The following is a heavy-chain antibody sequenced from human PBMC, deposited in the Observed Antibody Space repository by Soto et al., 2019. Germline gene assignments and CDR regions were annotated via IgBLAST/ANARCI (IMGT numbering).Heavy chain of an antibody. D-gene: IGHD3-3*01. CDR3: ASSYDFLSGYYSEYDYYMDV. CDR2: IIPILGIA. CDR1: GGTFSSYT. V-gene: IGHV1-69*02. Sequence: QVQLVQSGAEVKKPGSSVKVSCKASGGTFSSYTISWVRQAPAQGLEWMGRIIPILGIANYAQKFQGRVTINADKSTSTDYMELSSLRSEDTAVYYCASSYDFLSGYYSEYDYYMDVWGKETTVTVAS. J-gene: IGHJ6*03.